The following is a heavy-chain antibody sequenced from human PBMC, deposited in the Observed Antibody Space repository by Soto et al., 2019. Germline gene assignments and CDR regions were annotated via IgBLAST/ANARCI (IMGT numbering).Heavy chain of an antibody. V-gene: IGHV3-74*01. CDR2: ILGDGSSA. CDR3: ARDPFTYYMDV. Sequence: GGSLRLSCAASGFPFSSYWMHWVRQAPGKGLVWVSRILGDGSSADYADSVKGRFTISRDNTKNTVYLQMNSLGADDTAVYYCARDPFTYYMDVWGKGTTVTVSS. J-gene: IGHJ6*03. CDR1: GFPFSSYW.